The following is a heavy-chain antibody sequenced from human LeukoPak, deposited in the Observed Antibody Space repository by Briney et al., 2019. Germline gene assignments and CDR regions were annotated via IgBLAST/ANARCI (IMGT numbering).Heavy chain of an antibody. CDR1: GFTFSAYT. J-gene: IGHJ4*02. Sequence: PGGSLRLSCATSGFTFSAYTMSWIRQAPGKGLEWVAFIRYDGSNKYYVDSVKGRFTISRDNSKNTLYLQMNSLRAEDTAVYYCARPIGGVRYYDSSGYYSGHYFDYWGQGTLVTVSS. D-gene: IGHD3-22*01. CDR3: ARPIGGVRYYDSSGYYSGHYFDY. CDR2: IRYDGSNK. V-gene: IGHV3-30*02.